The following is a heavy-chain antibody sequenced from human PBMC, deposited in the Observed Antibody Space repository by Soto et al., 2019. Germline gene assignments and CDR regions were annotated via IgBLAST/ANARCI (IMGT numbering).Heavy chain of an antibody. CDR1: GYTFTSYA. V-gene: IGHV1-3*01. D-gene: IGHD2-15*01. CDR2: INAGNGNT. J-gene: IGHJ4*02. Sequence: GASVKVSCKASGYTFTSYAMHWVRQAPGQRLEWMGWINAGNGNTKYSQKFQGRVTITRDTSASTAYMELSSLRSEDTAVYYCARVGGDLYCSGGSCYGDNEYYFDYWGQGTLVTVSS. CDR3: ARVGGDLYCSGGSCYGDNEYYFDY.